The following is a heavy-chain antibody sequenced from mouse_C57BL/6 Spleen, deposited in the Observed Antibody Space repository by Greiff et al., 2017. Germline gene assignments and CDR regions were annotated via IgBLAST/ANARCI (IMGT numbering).Heavy chain of an antibody. CDR1: GYSFTSYY. Sequence: VQVIESGPELVKPGASVKISCKASGYSFTSYYIHWVKQRPGQGLEWIGWIYPGRGNTKYNEKFKGKATLTADTSSSTAYMQLSSLTSEDSAVYYCDYYGSSYGYFDVWGTGTTVTVSS. J-gene: IGHJ1*03. CDR3: DYYGSSYGYFDV. D-gene: IGHD1-1*01. CDR2: IYPGRGNT. V-gene: IGHV1-66*01.